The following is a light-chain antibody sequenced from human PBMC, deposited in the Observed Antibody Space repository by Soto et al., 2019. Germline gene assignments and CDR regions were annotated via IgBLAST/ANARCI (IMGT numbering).Light chain of an antibody. CDR1: QSVSSCY. Sequence: EIVLTQSPGTLSLSPGERATLSCRASQSVSSCYLAWYQQKPGQAPRLLIYGASSRATGVPDRFSGSRSGTDFTLTISRLEPANFAVYYCQQYTTSPPAYTFGQGTKLEIK. J-gene: IGKJ2*01. CDR3: QQYTTSPPAYT. V-gene: IGKV3-20*01. CDR2: GAS.